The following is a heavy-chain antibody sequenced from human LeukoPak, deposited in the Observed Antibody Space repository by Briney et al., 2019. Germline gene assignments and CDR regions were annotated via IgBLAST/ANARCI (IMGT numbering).Heavy chain of an antibody. D-gene: IGHD1-26*01. J-gene: IGHJ4*02. CDR1: GFTFSSYA. CDR3: ARDHFSGRHQGVFDY. V-gene: IGHV3-30-3*01. CDR2: ISYDGSNK. Sequence: GGSLRLSCAASGFTFSSYAMHWVRPAPGKGLEWVAVISYDGSNKYYADSVKGRFTISRDNSKNTLYLQMNSLRAEDTAVYYCARDHFSGRHQGVFDYWGQGTLVTVSS.